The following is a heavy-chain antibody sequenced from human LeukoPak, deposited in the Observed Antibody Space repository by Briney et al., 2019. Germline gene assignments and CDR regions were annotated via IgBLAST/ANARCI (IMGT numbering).Heavy chain of an antibody. J-gene: IGHJ4*02. D-gene: IGHD3-9*01. CDR2: ISGSGGST. CDR3: AKGVRYFDWFDY. Sequence: GGSLRLSCAASGLTFSTYGMSWVRQAPGKGLEWVSTISGSGGSTYYADSVKGRFTISRDNSKNTLYLQMNSLRAEDTAVYYCAKGVRYFDWFDYWGQGTLVTVSS. V-gene: IGHV3-23*01. CDR1: GLTFSTYG.